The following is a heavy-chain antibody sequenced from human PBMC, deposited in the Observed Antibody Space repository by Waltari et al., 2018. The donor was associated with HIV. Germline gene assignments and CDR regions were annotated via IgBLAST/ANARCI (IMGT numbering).Heavy chain of an antibody. CDR2: IDPSDSYT. CDR3: AKLRSGSYDWFDP. J-gene: IGHJ5*02. CDR1: GYSFTRYW. Sequence: EVQLVQSGAEVKKPGESLRISCQGSGYSFTRYWISWVRQMPGKGLEWMGRIDPSDSYTNYSPSFQGHVTISADKSISTAYLQWSSLKASDTAMYYCAKLRSGSYDWFDPWGQGTLVTVSS. D-gene: IGHD3-10*01. V-gene: IGHV5-10-1*01.